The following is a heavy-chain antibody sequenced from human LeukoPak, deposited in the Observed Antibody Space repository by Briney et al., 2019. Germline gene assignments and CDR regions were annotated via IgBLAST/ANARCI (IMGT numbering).Heavy chain of an antibody. D-gene: IGHD6-6*01. J-gene: IGHJ6*03. Sequence: ASVKVSCKASGYTFTGYYMHWVRQAPGQGLEWMGWINPNSGGTNYAQKFQGRVTMTRDTSISTAYMELSRLRSDDTAVYYCAVGPPRIAARQAYYYYYMDVWGKGTTVTVSS. V-gene: IGHV1-2*02. CDR1: GYTFTGYY. CDR2: INPNSGGT. CDR3: AVGPPRIAARQAYYYYYMDV.